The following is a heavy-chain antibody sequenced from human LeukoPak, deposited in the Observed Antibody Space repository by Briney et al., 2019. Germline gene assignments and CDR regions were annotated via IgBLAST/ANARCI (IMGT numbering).Heavy chain of an antibody. D-gene: IGHD3-10*01. CDR3: ARVAYGSGSYVPNPYYFDY. Sequence: SETLSLTCTVSGGSISSGSYFWSWIRQPPGKGLEWIGEINHSGSTNYNPSLKSRVTISVDTSKNQFSLKLSSVTAADTAVYYCARVAYGSGSYVPNPYYFDYWGQGTLVTVSS. V-gene: IGHV4-39*07. CDR1: GGSISSGSYF. J-gene: IGHJ4*02. CDR2: INHSGST.